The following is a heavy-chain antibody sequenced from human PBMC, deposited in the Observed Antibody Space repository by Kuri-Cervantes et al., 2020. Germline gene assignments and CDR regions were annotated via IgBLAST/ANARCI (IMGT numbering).Heavy chain of an antibody. Sequence: ASVKVSCKASGYTFTSHGISWVRQAPGQGLEWMGWISAYNGNTNYAQKLQGRVTMTTDTSTSTAYMELRSLRSDDTAVDFCARDLVAAAFPFYCYYDVMDVWCQGTTVTVSS. D-gene: IGHD2-15*01. CDR2: ISAYNGNT. CDR3: ARDLVAAAFPFYCYYDVMDV. CDR1: GYTFTSHG. V-gene: IGHV1-18*01. J-gene: IGHJ6*02.